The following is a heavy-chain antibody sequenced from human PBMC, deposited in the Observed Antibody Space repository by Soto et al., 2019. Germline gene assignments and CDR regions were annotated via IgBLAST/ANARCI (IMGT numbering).Heavy chain of an antibody. CDR2: IWYDGSNK. D-gene: IGHD3-10*01. V-gene: IGHV3-33*01. CDR3: ARAGLWFGELLGNYYYYGMDV. J-gene: IGHJ6*02. Sequence: GGSLRLSCEASGFTFSSYGMHWVRQAPGKGLEWVAVIWYDGSNKYYADSVKGQFTISRDNSKNTLYLQMNSLRAEDTAAYYCARAGLWFGELLGNYYYYGMDVWGQGTTVTVSS. CDR1: GFTFSSYG.